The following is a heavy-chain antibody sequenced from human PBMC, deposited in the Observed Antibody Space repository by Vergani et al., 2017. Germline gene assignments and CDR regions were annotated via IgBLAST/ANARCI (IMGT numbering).Heavy chain of an antibody. CDR2: ISGSGGST. V-gene: IGHV3-23*01. CDR1: GFTFSSYA. D-gene: IGHD2-15*01. Sequence: EVQLLESGGGLVQPGGSLRLSCAASGFTFSSYAMSWVRQAPGKGLEWVSAISGSGGSTYYADSVKGRFTISRDNSKNTLYLQMNSLRAEDTAVYYCASGHCSGGSCYPGTLDYWGQGTLVTVSS. CDR3: ASGHCSGGSCYPGTLDY. J-gene: IGHJ4*02.